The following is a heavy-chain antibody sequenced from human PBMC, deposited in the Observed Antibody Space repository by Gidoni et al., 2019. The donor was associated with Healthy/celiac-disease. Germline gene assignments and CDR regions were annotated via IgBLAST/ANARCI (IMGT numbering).Heavy chain of an antibody. D-gene: IGHD1-1*01. CDR3: ARGQSGGTSYYYYYYMDV. CDR1: GGTFSSYA. J-gene: IGHJ6*03. Sequence: QVQLVQSGAEVKKPGSSVKVSCKASGGTFSSYAISWVRQAPGQGLEWMGGIIPIFGTANYAQEFQGRVTITADESTSTAYMELSSLRSEDTAVYYCARGQSGGTSYYYYYYMDVWGKGTTVTVSS. V-gene: IGHV1-69*01. CDR2: IIPIFGTA.